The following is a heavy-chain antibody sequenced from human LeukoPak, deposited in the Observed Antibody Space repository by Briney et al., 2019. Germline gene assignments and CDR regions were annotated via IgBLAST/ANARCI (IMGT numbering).Heavy chain of an antibody. J-gene: IGHJ3*02. CDR2: IYTSGST. V-gene: IGHV4-61*02. Sequence: SETLSLTCTVSGGSISSGSYYWSWIRQPARKGLEWIGRIYTSGSTNYNPSLKSRVTMSVDTSKNQFSLKLNSVTAADTAVYYCARDQTYYDTSVFSLYAFDIWGQGTMVTVSS. CDR3: ARDQTYYDTSVFSLYAFDI. CDR1: GGSISSGSYY. D-gene: IGHD3-22*01.